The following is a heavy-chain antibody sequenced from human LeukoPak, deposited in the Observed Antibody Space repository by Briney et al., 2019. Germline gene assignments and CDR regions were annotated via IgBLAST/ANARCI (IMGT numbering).Heavy chain of an antibody. CDR2: ISSSGSTI. Sequence: PGGSLRLSCAASGLIVSDYEMSWVRQAPGKGLEWISYISSSGSTIFYSDSVKGRFTISRDNAKSSLHLQMNSLRAEDTAVYYCVRGGGRGDYNERYYFDYWGQGTLVTVSS. J-gene: IGHJ4*02. CDR3: VRGGGRGDYNERYYFDY. CDR1: GLIVSDYE. D-gene: IGHD3-22*01. V-gene: IGHV3-48*03.